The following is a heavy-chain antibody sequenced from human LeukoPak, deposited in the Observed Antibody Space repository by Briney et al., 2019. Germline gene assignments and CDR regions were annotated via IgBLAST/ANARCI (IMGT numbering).Heavy chain of an antibody. CDR1: GYTFTGYY. D-gene: IGHD3-10*01. J-gene: IGHJ6*02. V-gene: IGHV1-2*02. CDR2: INPNSGGT. Sequence: ASVKVSCKASGYTFTGYYMHWVRQAPGQGLEWMGWINPNSGGTNYAQKLQGRVTMTTDTSTSTAYMELRSLRSDDTAVYYCARVPFIASITMVRGSIRGKDYYYGMDVWGQGTTVTVSS. CDR3: ARVPFIASITMVRGSIRGKDYYYGMDV.